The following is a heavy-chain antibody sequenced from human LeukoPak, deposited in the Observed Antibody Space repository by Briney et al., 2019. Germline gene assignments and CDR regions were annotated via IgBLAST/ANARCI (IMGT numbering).Heavy chain of an antibody. V-gene: IGHV5-51*01. J-gene: IGHJ5*02. Sequence: GESLKISCKGSGYSFTSYWIGWVRQMPGKGLEWMGIIYPGDSDTRYSPSFQGQVTISADKSISTAYLQWSSLKASDTAMYYCARTLFHHMVRGEVSLSYFDPWGQGTLVTVSS. CDR1: GYSFTSYW. CDR2: IYPGDSDT. CDR3: ARTLFHHMVRGEVSLSYFDP. D-gene: IGHD3-10*01.